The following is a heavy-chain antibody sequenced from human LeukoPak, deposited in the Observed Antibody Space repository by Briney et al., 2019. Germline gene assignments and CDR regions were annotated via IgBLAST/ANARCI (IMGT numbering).Heavy chain of an antibody. Sequence: PGGSLRLSCAASGFTFSSYWMSWVRQAPGKGLEWVANIKKDGSEKYYVDSVKGRFTISRDNAKKSLYLQMNSLRAEDTAVYYCARDRRTGVGAVGAFDIWGQGTMVTVSS. D-gene: IGHD1-26*01. CDR2: IKKDGSEK. CDR3: ARDRRTGVGAVGAFDI. CDR1: GFTFSSYW. J-gene: IGHJ3*02. V-gene: IGHV3-7*01.